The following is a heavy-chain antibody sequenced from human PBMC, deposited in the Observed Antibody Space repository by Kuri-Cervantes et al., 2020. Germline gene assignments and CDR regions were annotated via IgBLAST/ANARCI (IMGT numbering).Heavy chain of an antibody. J-gene: IGHJ6*03. CDR3: ARDGDNWNYGSYYYYYMDV. Sequence: ASVKVPCKASGYTFTSYCMHWVRQAPGQGLEWMGIINPGGGSTSYAQKFQGRVTMTRDTSTSTVYMELSSLRSEDTAVYYCARDGDNWNYGSYYYYYMDVWGKGTTVTVSS. CDR2: INPGGGST. D-gene: IGHD1-7*01. CDR1: GYTFTSYC. V-gene: IGHV1-46*01.